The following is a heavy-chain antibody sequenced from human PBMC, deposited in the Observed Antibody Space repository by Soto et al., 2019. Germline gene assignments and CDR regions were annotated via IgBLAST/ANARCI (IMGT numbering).Heavy chain of an antibody. CDR2: INPSGGST. CDR3: ARDAGYCTNGVCYTFDY. Sequence: GASVKVSCKASGYTFTSYYMHWVRQAPGQGLEWMGIINPSGGSTSYAQKFQGRVTMTRDTSTSTVYVELSSLRSEDTAVYYCARDAGYCTNGVCYTFDYWGQGTLVTVSS. V-gene: IGHV1-46*01. J-gene: IGHJ4*02. D-gene: IGHD2-8*01. CDR1: GYTFTSYY.